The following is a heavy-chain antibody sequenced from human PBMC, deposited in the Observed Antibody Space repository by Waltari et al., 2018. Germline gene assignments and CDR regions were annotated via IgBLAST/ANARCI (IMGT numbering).Heavy chain of an antibody. Sequence: QVQLQQSGPGLVKPSQTLSLTCAISGDSVSSNSAAWNWIRQSPSRGLEWLGRTYYRSKWYNDYAVSVKRRITINPDTSKNQFSLQLNSVTPEDTAVYYCARAPTGNDPKIFYYYDGMDVWGQGTTVIVSS. V-gene: IGHV6-1*01. CDR2: TYYRSKWYN. J-gene: IGHJ6*02. D-gene: IGHD2-15*01. CDR3: ARAPTGNDPKIFYYYDGMDV. CDR1: GDSVSSNSAA.